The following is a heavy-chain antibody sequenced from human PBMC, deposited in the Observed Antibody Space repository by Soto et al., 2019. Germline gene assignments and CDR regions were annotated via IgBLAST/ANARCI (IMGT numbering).Heavy chain of an antibody. Sequence: SETLSLTCTVSGGSIGSFYWSWIRQPPGGTLEWIGYIYASGSTYYNSSLKSRVTISVDRSKNHFFLNLTSVTAADTAVYYCATYRKFFQIWGQGTKVTVSS. CDR2: IYASGST. V-gene: IGHV4-4*08. CDR1: GGSIGSFY. CDR3: ATYRKFFQI. J-gene: IGHJ3*02.